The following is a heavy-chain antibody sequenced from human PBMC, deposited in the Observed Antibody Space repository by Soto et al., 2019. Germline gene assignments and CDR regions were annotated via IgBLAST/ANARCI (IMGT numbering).Heavy chain of an antibody. V-gene: IGHV1-69*01. CDR3: ARAPVEMATRGGLDY. D-gene: IGHD5-12*01. J-gene: IGHJ4*02. CDR1: GGTFSSYA. Sequence: QVQLVQSGAEVKKPGSSVKVSCKASGGTFSSYAISWVRQAPGQGLEWMGGIIPIFGTANYAQKFQGRVTITADESTSAAYTELSSLRSEDSSVYYCARAPVEMATRGGLDYWGQGNLVTVSS. CDR2: IIPIFGTA.